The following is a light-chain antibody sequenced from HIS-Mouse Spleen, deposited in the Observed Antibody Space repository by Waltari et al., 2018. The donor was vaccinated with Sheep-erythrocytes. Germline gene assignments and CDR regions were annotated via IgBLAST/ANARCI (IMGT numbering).Light chain of an antibody. CDR3: QQRSNWYT. CDR1: QSVSSY. Sequence: EIVLTQSPATLSLSPGERATLSCRASQSVSSYLAWYQQKPGQAPRLLIYDASNGATGIPARFSGSGSATYFPLTISSLEPEDFAVYCCQQRSNWYTFGQGTKLEIK. CDR2: DAS. V-gene: IGKV3-11*01. J-gene: IGKJ2*01.